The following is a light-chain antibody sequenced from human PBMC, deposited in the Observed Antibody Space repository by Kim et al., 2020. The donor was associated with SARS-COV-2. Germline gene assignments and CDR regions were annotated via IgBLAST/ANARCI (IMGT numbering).Light chain of an antibody. V-gene: IGLV2-14*03. CDR1: SNDVGGSNF. Sequence: QSALTQPASVSGSPGQSITISCTGTSNDVGGSNFVSWYQQHPDKAPKLMIYSDDNRPSGVSNRFSGSKSGNTASLTISGLQPEDEADYYCSSYTVSTTVVFGGGTQLTVL. J-gene: IGLJ3*02. CDR2: SDD. CDR3: SSYTVSTTVV.